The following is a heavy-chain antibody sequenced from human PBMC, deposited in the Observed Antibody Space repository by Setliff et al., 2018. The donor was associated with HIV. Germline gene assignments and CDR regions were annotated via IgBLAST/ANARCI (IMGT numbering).Heavy chain of an antibody. CDR3: ARERLSRLGFDY. CDR1: GGSLSGYY. Sequence: SETLSLTCAVYGGSLSGYYWSWIRQPPGKGLEWIGEINHSGSTNYNPSLKSRVTISVDTSKNQFSLMLGSMTAADTAVYYCARERLSRLGFDYWGQGTLVTVSS. J-gene: IGHJ4*02. D-gene: IGHD1-1*01. V-gene: IGHV4-34*01. CDR2: INHSGST.